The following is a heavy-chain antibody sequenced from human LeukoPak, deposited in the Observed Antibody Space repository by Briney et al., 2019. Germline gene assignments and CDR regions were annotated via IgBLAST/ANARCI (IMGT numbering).Heavy chain of an antibody. CDR2: IYYSGNT. D-gene: IGHD3/OR15-3a*01. J-gene: IGHJ4*02. CDR3: ARQTGSGLFILP. V-gene: IGHV4-39*01. Sequence: SETLSLTCIVPGVSISSSNSYWGWIRQPPGKGLEWIGSIYYSGNTYYNASLKSQVSISIDTSKNQFSLRLTSVTAADTAVYYCARQTGSGLFILPGGQGTLVTVSS. CDR1: GVSISSSNSY.